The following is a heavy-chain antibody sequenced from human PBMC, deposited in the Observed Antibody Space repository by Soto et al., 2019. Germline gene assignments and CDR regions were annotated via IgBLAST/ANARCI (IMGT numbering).Heavy chain of an antibody. J-gene: IGHJ4*02. CDR2: IYYSGST. CDR1: GGSISSYY. V-gene: IGHV4-59*01. CDR3: ARDSGYDLSFDY. D-gene: IGHD5-12*01. Sequence: SDTLSLTCTVSGGSISSYYWSWIRQPPGKGLEWIGYIYYSGSTNYNPSLKSRVTISVDTSKNQFSLKLSSVTAADTAVYYCARDSGYDLSFDYWGQGTLVTVSS.